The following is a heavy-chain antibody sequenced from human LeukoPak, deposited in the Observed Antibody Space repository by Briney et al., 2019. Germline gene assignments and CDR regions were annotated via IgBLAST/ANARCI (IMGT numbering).Heavy chain of an antibody. CDR1: GGSFSGYY. CDR3: ARAKGERSLPPYYYYYYYGMDV. V-gene: IGHV4-34*01. D-gene: IGHD1-26*01. CDR2: INHSGST. Sequence: SETLSLTCAVYGGSFSGYYWSWIRQPPGKGLEWIGEINHSGSTNYNPSLKSRVTISVDTSKNQFSLKLSSVTAADTAVYYCARAKGERSLPPYYYYYYYGMDVWGQGTTVTVSS. J-gene: IGHJ6*02.